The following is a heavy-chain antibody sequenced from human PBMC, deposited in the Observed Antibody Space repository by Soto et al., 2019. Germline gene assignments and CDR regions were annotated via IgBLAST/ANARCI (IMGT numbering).Heavy chain of an antibody. CDR1: VFAFINYG. CDR3: ANRDTSMITRYYYGMDV. Sequence: GGSLRLYCAYSVFAFINYGMRWVRQAPGKGLEWVSAISGSGGSTYYADSVKGRFAISRDNSKNTLYLQMNSLRAEDTAVYYCANRDTSMITRYYYGMDVWGQGTTVTVSS. V-gene: IGHV3-23*01. J-gene: IGHJ6*02. CDR2: ISGSGGST. D-gene: IGHD5-18*01.